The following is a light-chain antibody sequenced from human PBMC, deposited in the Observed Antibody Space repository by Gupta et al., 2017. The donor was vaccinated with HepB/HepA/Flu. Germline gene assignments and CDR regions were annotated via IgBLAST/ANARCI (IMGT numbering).Light chain of an antibody. CDR3: QQSYSTPRS. Sequence: IQMTQSPSYLPASVGDRVTITCRASQSISSYLNWYQQKPGKAPKLLIYAASSLQSGVPSRFSGSGSGTDFTLTISSLQPEDFATDYCQQSYSTPRSFGQGTKLEIK. CDR1: QSISSY. CDR2: AAS. J-gene: IGKJ2*04. V-gene: IGKV1-39*01.